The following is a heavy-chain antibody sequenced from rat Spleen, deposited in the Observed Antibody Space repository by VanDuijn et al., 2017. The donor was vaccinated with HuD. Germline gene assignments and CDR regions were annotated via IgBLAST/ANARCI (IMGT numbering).Heavy chain of an antibody. CDR2: IKYDGSST. V-gene: IGHV5-29*01. CDR3: TTGYYDGYYLVFDY. J-gene: IGHJ2*01. Sequence: EVQLVESGGGLVQPGNSLKLSCVASGFTFNNYWMTWIRQAPTKGLEWVATIKYDGSSTYHRDSVKGRFTISRDNAKSTLYLQMDSLRSEDTATYYCTTGYYDGYYLVFDYWGQGVMVTVSS. D-gene: IGHD1-12*03. CDR1: GFTFNNYW.